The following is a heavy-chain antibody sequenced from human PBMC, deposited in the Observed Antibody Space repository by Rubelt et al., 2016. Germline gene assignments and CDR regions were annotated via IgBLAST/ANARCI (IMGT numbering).Heavy chain of an antibody. V-gene: IGHV1-69*13. Sequence: QVQLVQSGAEVKKPGASVKVSCKVSGYTLTELSMHWVRQAPGKGLEWMGGIIPIFGTANFAQKLQGRVTITADKSMSTAYMELSSLRSEDTDVYYCARDSGVNYYYMDVWGKGTTVTVSS. CDR3: ARDSGVNYYYMDV. J-gene: IGHJ6*03. CDR2: IIPIFGTA. D-gene: IGHD2-15*01. CDR1: GYTLTELS.